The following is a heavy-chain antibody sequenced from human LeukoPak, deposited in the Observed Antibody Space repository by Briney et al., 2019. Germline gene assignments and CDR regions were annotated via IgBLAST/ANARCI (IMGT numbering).Heavy chain of an antibody. CDR2: IYYSGST. Sequence: PSETLSLTCTVSGGSISSSSYYWGWIRQPPGKGLEWIGSIYYSGSTYYNPSLKSRVTISVDTSKNQFSLKLSSVTAADTAVYYCTRASEMATIASDYWGQGALVTVSS. J-gene: IGHJ4*02. CDR3: TRASEMATIASDY. D-gene: IGHD5-24*01. V-gene: IGHV4-39*07. CDR1: GGSISSSSYY.